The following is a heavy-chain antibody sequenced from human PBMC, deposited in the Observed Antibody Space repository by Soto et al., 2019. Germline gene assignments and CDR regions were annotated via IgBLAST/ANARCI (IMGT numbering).Heavy chain of an antibody. CDR1: GYTFTSYG. CDR3: ARDHNIVVVVAATPSDY. V-gene: IGHV1-18*01. J-gene: IGHJ4*02. D-gene: IGHD2-15*01. Sequence: QVQLVQSGAEVKKPGASVKVSCKASGYTFTSYGISWVRQAPGQGLEWMGWISAYNGNTNYAQKLQGRVTMTTDTSTRTAYMELRSLRSDDTAVYYCARDHNIVVVVAATPSDYWGQGPLVTVSS. CDR2: ISAYNGNT.